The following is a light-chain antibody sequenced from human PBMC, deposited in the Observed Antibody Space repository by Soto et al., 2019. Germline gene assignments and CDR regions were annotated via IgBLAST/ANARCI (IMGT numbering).Light chain of an antibody. Sequence: DIVMTQSPLSLPVTPGEPASISCRSSQSLLHSHGYHYLDWYLQKPGQSPQILIYLASNRASGVPDRFSGSGSGTEFTLTISSLQPEDFATYYCLQHNSYFTLGPGTKVDIK. J-gene: IGKJ3*01. V-gene: IGKV2-28*01. CDR3: LQHNSYFT. CDR1: QSLLHSHGYHY. CDR2: LAS.